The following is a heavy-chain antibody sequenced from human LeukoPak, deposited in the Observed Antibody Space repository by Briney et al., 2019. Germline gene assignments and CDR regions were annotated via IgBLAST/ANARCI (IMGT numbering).Heavy chain of an antibody. D-gene: IGHD3-22*01. CDR1: GYTFTGYY. V-gene: IGHV1-2*02. Sequence: ASVKVSCKASGYTFTGYYMHWVRQAPGQGLEWMGWINPNSGGTNYAQKFQGRVTMTRDTSISTAYMELSRLRSDDTAVYYCARDRSYYDSSPPFDYWGQGTLVTVSS. J-gene: IGHJ4*02. CDR3: ARDRSYYDSSPPFDY. CDR2: INPNSGGT.